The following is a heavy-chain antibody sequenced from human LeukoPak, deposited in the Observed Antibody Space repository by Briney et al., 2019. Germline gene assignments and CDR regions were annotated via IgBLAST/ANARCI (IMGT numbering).Heavy chain of an antibody. CDR1: GFTFSNYA. J-gene: IGHJ4*02. D-gene: IGHD5-18*01. Sequence: PGGSLRLSCAASGFTFSNYAMHWVRQAPGKGLEWVAVISYDGSNKYYADSVKGRFTISRDNSKNTLYLQMNSLRAEDTAVYYCARALQLWLYYFDYWGQGTLVTVSS. V-gene: IGHV3-30*04. CDR3: ARALQLWLYYFDY. CDR2: ISYDGSNK.